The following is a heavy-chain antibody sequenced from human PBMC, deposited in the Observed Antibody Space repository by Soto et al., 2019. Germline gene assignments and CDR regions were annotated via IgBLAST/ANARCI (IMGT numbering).Heavy chain of an antibody. CDR1: GYSFTSYW. Sequence: GESLKISCKGSGYSFTSYWIGWVRQMPGKGLEWMGIIYPGDSDTRYSPSFQGQVTISADKSISTAYLQWSGLKASDTAMYYCAIRFSLLVTAHAFDIWGQGTMVTVSS. J-gene: IGHJ3*02. CDR2: IYPGDSDT. CDR3: AIRFSLLVTAHAFDI. V-gene: IGHV5-51*01. D-gene: IGHD2-21*02.